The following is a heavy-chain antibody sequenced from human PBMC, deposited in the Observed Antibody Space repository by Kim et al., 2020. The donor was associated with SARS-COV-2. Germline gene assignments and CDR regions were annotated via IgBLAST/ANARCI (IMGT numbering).Heavy chain of an antibody. CDR1: GFPFTDFY. V-gene: IGHV1-46*03. D-gene: IGHD5-12*01. CDR2: INPTNGNT. J-gene: IGHJ4*02. Sequence: ASVKVSCKASGFPFTDFYMHWVRQAPGQGLEWMGLINPTNGNTRYAQKFQGRITMTGATSTNTIYMELNSLKSDDAALYYCSRMASSGSFDYWGQGTLVTVSS. CDR3: SRMASSGSFDY.